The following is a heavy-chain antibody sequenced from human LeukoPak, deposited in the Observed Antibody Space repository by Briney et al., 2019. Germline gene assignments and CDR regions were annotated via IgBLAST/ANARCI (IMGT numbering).Heavy chain of an antibody. J-gene: IGHJ5*02. D-gene: IGHD3-22*01. Sequence: GASVKVSCKVSGYTLTELSMHWVRQAPGKGLEWMGGFDPEDGETIYAQKFQGRVTMTEDTSTDTAYMELSSLRSEDTAVYYCATAYYYDSSGFRWFDPWGQGTLVTVSS. CDR1: GYTLTELS. V-gene: IGHV1-24*01. CDR3: ATAYYYDSSGFRWFDP. CDR2: FDPEDGET.